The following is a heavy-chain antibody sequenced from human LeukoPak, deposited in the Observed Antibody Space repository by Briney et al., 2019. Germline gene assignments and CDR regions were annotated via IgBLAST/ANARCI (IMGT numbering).Heavy chain of an antibody. CDR1: GSTVSTNY. Sequence: GGSLRLSCAASGSTVSTNYMSWVRQAPGKGLEWVSVIYSGGSTYYADSVKGRFTISRDNSKNTLYLQMNSLRAEDTAVYYCARDAGGYGMDVWGQGTTVTVSS. CDR3: ARDAGGYGMDV. V-gene: IGHV3-66*01. J-gene: IGHJ6*02. D-gene: IGHD2-8*02. CDR2: IYSGGST.